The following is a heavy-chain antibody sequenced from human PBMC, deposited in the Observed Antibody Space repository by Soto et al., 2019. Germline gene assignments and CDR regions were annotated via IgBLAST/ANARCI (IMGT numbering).Heavy chain of an antibody. Sequence: QVQLVQSGAEVKKPGSSVKVSCKASGGTFSSYAISWVRQAPGQGLEWMGGIIPIFGTANYAQKFQGRVTITADESTSTAYMVLSRLRSEDTAVYYCARDQSIAAHDYYGMDVWGHGTTVTVSS. CDR1: GGTFSSYA. CDR3: ARDQSIAAHDYYGMDV. V-gene: IGHV1-69*12. CDR2: IIPIFGTA. D-gene: IGHD6-6*01. J-gene: IGHJ6*02.